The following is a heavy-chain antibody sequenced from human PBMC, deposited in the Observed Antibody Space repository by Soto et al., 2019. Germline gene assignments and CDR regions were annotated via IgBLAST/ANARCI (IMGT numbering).Heavy chain of an antibody. Sequence: GGSLRLSCTASGFTFSIYAMHWVRQAPGKGLEYVSSISTNGGSTDYADSVKGRFTISRDNSKNTVYLQMSSLRVEDTAVYYCVKGEYYYDSSGYYPFDYWGQGTLVTVSS. J-gene: IGHJ4*02. CDR3: VKGEYYYDSSGYYPFDY. D-gene: IGHD3-22*01. CDR2: ISTNGGST. V-gene: IGHV3-64D*06. CDR1: GFTFSIYA.